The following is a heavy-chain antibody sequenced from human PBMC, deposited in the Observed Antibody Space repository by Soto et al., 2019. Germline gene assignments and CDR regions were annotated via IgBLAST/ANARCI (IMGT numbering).Heavy chain of an antibody. CDR1: GYTFTGYY. D-gene: IGHD2-2*01. CDR2: INPNSGGT. V-gene: IGHV1-2*04. CDR3: ARDARGDQAPMHY. Sequence: QVQLVQSGAEVKKPGASVKVSCKASGYTFTGYYMHWVRQAPGQGLEWMGWINPNSGGTNYAQKLHVWITMTRDTSISTAYMELSRLRSDDTAVYYCARDARGDQAPMHYWGQGTLVTVSS. J-gene: IGHJ4*02.